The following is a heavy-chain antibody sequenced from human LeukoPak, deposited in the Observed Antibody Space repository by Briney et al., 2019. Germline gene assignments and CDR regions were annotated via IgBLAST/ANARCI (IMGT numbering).Heavy chain of an antibody. V-gene: IGHV3-30*18. D-gene: IGHD5-18*01. CDR1: GFTFSSYG. Sequence: TGGSLRLSCAASGFTFSSYGMHWVRQAPGKGLEWVAVISYDGSNKYYADSVKGRFTISRDNSKNTLYLQMNSLRAEDTAVYYCAKGAGYSYGTHYWGQGTLVTVSS. CDR2: ISYDGSNK. J-gene: IGHJ4*02. CDR3: AKGAGYSYGTHY.